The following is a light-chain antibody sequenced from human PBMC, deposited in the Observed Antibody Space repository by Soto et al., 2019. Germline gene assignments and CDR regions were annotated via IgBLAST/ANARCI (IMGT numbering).Light chain of an antibody. CDR1: QSVSSG. Sequence: ERVMTQSPATLSVSPGERATLSCRASQSVSSGLAWYQQKAGQAPRLLIYGASTRATGIPARFSGSGSGTEFTLTITSLQSEDFAVYFCQQYNNWPPACGPVTIVDI. CDR3: QQYNNWPPA. CDR2: GAS. J-gene: IGKJ3*01. V-gene: IGKV3-15*01.